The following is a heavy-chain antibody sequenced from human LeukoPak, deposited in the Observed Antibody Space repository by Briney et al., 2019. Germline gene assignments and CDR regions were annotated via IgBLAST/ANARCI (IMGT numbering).Heavy chain of an antibody. Sequence: PGASVKVSCKASGYTFTSYDINWVRQATGQGLEWMGWMNPNSGNTGYAQKFQGRVTMTRNTSISTAYMELSSLRSEDTAVYYCARDGDYNYYYGMDVWGQGTTVTVSS. J-gene: IGHJ6*02. CDR1: GYTFTSYD. V-gene: IGHV1-8*01. CDR2: MNPNSGNT. CDR3: ARDGDYNYYYGMDV. D-gene: IGHD4-17*01.